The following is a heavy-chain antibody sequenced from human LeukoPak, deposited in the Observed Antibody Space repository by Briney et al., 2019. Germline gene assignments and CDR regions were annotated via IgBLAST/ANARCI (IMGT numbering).Heavy chain of an antibody. Sequence: ASVKFSCNASGYTFTSYGISWVRQATGQGLEWMGWHSAYNGNTNYAQKLQGRVTMTTDTSTSTAYMELRSLRSDDTAVYYCARVRDIVVVPAPGWFDPWGQGALVTVSS. J-gene: IGHJ5*02. V-gene: IGHV1-18*01. CDR2: HSAYNGNT. CDR3: ARVRDIVVVPAPGWFDP. D-gene: IGHD2-2*01. CDR1: GYTFTSYG.